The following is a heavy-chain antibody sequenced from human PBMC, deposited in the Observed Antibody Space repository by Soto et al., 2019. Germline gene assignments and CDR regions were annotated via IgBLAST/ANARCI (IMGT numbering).Heavy chain of an antibody. CDR3: ARGRGIVVVQPYNWFGP. Sequence: SETLSLTCAVYGGSFSGYYWSWIRQPPGKGLEWIGEINHSGSTNYNPSQKSRVTISVDTAKNQFSLRQSSVTAADTAVYDGARGRGIVVVQPYNWFGPWGQGTLVTVSS. J-gene: IGHJ5*02. D-gene: IGHD3-22*01. V-gene: IGHV4-34*01. CDR2: INHSGST. CDR1: GGSFSGYY.